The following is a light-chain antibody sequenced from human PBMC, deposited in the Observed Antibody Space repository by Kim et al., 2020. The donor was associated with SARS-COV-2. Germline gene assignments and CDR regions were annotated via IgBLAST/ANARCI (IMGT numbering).Light chain of an antibody. CDR3: NSRDTSGHLWV. CDR2: GKN. V-gene: IGLV3-19*01. J-gene: IGLJ3*02. CDR1: SLRNYY. Sequence: AVGQTVRITCQGNSLRNYYADWSQQKPGQAPVVVIYGKNNRPSGIPDRFSGSSSVDTASLTITGAQAEDEAVYYCNSRDTSGHLWVFGGGTQLTVL.